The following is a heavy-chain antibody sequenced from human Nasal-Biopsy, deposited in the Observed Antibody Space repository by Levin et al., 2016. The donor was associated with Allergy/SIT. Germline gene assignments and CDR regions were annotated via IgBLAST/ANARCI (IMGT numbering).Heavy chain of an antibody. CDR3: VKETAHGYNTGWFFDY. CDR1: GFTFSNYG. D-gene: IGHD6-19*01. J-gene: IGHJ4*02. Sequence: GESLKISCVASGFTFSNYGMHWVRQAPGKGLEWVAFIRHVGFDKYYVDSVKGRFTISRDNSNNTLFLQMDSLRVEDTAVYYCVKETAHGYNTGWFFDYWGQGSLVTVSP. V-gene: IGHV3-30*02. CDR2: IRHVGFDK.